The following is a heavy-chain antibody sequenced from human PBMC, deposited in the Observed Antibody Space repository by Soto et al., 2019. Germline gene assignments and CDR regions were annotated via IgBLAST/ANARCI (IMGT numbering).Heavy chain of an antibody. D-gene: IGHD3-9*01. J-gene: IGHJ5*02. Sequence: AASVKVSCKASGYTFTSYGISWVRQAPGQGLEWMGWISAYNGKTNYAQKLQGRVTMNKDTSTSTAYKEMRSLRSDDTAEYYYKRDRTGGYYDILTGYLNWFDPWGQGTLVTVSS. CDR3: KRDRTGGYYDILTGYLNWFDP. CDR1: GYTFTSYG. V-gene: IGHV1-18*01. CDR2: ISAYNGKT.